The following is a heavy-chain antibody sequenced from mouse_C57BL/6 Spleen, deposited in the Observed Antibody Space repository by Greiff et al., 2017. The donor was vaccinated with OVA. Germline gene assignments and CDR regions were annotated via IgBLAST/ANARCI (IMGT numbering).Heavy chain of an antibody. J-gene: IGHJ2*01. V-gene: IGHV5-9-1*02. D-gene: IGHD1-1*01. Sequence: EVKLEESGEGLVKPGGSLKLSCAASGFTFSSYAMSWVRQTPEKRLEWVAYISSGGDYIYYADTVKGRFTISRDNARNTLYLQMSSLKSEDTAMYYCTRAGYYYGSSHFDYWGQGTTLTVSS. CDR1: GFTFSSYA. CDR3: TRAGYYYGSSHFDY. CDR2: ISSGGDYI.